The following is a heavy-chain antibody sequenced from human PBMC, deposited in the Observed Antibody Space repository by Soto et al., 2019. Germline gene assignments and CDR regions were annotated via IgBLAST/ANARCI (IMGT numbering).Heavy chain of an antibody. CDR2: ISWNSGDI. CDR1: GFTFDDYA. D-gene: IGHD3-10*01. Sequence: PVGSLRLSCAASGFTFDDYAMHWVRQGPGKGLEWVSSISWNSGDIVYADSVKGRFTISRDNSKNSLYLQMNSLRTEDTALYYCAKDSGFTWPDGFDYWGREPWSPSPQ. J-gene: IGHJ4*02. CDR3: AKDSGFTWPDGFDY. V-gene: IGHV3-9*01.